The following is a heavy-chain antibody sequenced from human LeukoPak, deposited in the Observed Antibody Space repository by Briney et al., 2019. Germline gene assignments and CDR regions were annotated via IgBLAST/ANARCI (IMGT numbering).Heavy chain of an antibody. V-gene: IGHV4-59*01. CDR3: ARADGLSGYSYAAFDI. CDR2: IYYSGST. CDR1: GGSISSYY. J-gene: IGHJ3*02. D-gene: IGHD5-18*01. Sequence: SETLSLTCTVSGGSISSYYWSWIRQPPGKGLEWIGYIYYSGSTNYNPSLKSRVTISVDTSKNQFSLKLSSVTAADTAVYYCARADGLSGYSYAAFDIWGQGTMVTVSS.